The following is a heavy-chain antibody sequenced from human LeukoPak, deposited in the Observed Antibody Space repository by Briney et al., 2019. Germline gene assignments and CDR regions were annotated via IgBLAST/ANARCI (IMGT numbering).Heavy chain of an antibody. CDR3: ASPEWGPDY. CDR1: GFTFSTYD. CDR2: ISSSSSSI. V-gene: IGHV3-48*04. J-gene: IGHJ4*02. D-gene: IGHD1-26*01. Sequence: PGGSLRLSCSASGFTFSTYDMNWVRQAPGKGLEWVSYISSSSSSIYYADSVKGRFTISRDNAKNSLYLQMNSLRAEDTAVYYCASPEWGPDYWGQGTLVTVSS.